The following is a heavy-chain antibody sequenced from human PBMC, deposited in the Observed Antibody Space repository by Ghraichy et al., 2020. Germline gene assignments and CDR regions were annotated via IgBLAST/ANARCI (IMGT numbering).Heavy chain of an antibody. Sequence: SEKVSCKASGGTFSSYAISWVRQAPGQGLEWMGGIIPIFGTANYAQKFQGRVTITADESTSTAYMELSSLRSEDTAVYYCARRGAVAGTGYYYGMDVWGQGTTVTVSS. D-gene: IGHD6-19*01. V-gene: IGHV1-69*13. CDR3: ARRGAVAGTGYYYGMDV. CDR1: GGTFSSYA. J-gene: IGHJ6*02. CDR2: IIPIFGTA.